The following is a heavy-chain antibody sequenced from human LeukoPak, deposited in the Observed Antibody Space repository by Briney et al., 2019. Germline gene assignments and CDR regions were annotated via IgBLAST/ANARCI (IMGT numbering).Heavy chain of an antibody. CDR3: ARGVIKAPNLYYFDY. CDR2: IIPIFGTA. J-gene: IGHJ4*02. Sequence: GASVKASCKASGGTFSSYAISWVRQAPGQGLEWMGGIIPIFGTANYAQKFQGGVTITADESTSTAYMELSSLRSEDTAVYYCARGVIKAPNLYYFDYWGQGTLVTVSP. CDR1: GGTFSSYA. V-gene: IGHV1-69*13. D-gene: IGHD3-10*01.